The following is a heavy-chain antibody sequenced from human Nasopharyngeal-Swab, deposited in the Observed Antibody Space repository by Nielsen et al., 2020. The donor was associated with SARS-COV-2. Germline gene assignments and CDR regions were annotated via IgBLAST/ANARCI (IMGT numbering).Heavy chain of an antibody. CDR1: GGTFSSYA. D-gene: IGHD3-22*01. CDR2: IIPIFGTA. CDR3: ARDTYYYDSSGNDAFDI. J-gene: IGHJ3*02. V-gene: IGHV1-69*13. Sequence: SVKVSCKASGGTFSSYAISWVRQAPGQGLEWMGGIIPIFGTANYAQKFQGRVTITADESTSTAYMELSSLRSEDTAVYYCARDTYYYDSSGNDAFDIWGQGTMVTVSS.